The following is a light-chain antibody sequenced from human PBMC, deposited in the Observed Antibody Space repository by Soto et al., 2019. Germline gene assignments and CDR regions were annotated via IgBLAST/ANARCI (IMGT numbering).Light chain of an antibody. V-gene: IGLV1-40*01. CDR3: QSYDSSLGAMV. CDR2: GDR. CDR1: SSNIGAGYE. J-gene: IGLJ3*02. Sequence: QSVLTQPPSVSGAPGQRVTISCTGSSSNIGAGYEVHWYQQLPGTAPQLLIYGDRYRPAGVPDRFSGSKSGTSVSLAITGLQAKDEPDNHRQSYDSSLGAMVFGGGTKVTAL.